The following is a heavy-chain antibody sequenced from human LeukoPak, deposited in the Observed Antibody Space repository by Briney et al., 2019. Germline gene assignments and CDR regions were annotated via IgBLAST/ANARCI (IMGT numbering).Heavy chain of an antibody. J-gene: IGHJ5*02. D-gene: IGHD6-13*01. V-gene: IGHV5-51*01. Sequence: GESLKISCKGSGYSFTSYWIGWVRQMPGKGLEWMGIIYPGDSDTRYSPSFQGQVTISADKSISTAYLQWSSLKASDTAMYYCARGGPGIAAAGTRDWFDPWGQGTLVTVSS. CDR3: ARGGPGIAAAGTRDWFDP. CDR1: GYSFTSYW. CDR2: IYPGDSDT.